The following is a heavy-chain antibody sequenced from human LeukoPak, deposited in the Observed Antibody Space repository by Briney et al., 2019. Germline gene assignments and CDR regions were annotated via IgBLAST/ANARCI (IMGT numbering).Heavy chain of an antibody. D-gene: IGHD6-13*01. CDR2: INHSGST. CDR1: GGSFSGYY. CDR3: ARASIERIAAAGTVDY. V-gene: IGHV4-34*01. J-gene: IGHJ4*02. Sequence: SETLSLTCAVYGGSFSGYYWSWIRQPPGKGLEWIGEINHSGSTNYNPSLKSRVTISVDTSKNQFSLKLSSVTAADTAVYYCARASIERIAAAGTVDYWAREPWSPSPQ.